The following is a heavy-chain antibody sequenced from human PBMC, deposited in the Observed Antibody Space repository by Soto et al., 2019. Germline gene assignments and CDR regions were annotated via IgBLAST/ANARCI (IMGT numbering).Heavy chain of an antibody. CDR3: ARDSCSGTTCYEFDY. CDR1: GYRFTNYC. D-gene: IGHD2-2*01. CDR2: IYPGDSDT. J-gene: IGHJ4*02. Sequence: GESLKISCTGSGYRFTNYCIGWVQPLPGKGLEWMGIIYPGDSDTRYSPSFQGQVTISADKSINTAYLQWSSLKASDTAMYYCARDSCSGTTCYEFDYWGQGTQVTVSS. V-gene: IGHV5-51*07.